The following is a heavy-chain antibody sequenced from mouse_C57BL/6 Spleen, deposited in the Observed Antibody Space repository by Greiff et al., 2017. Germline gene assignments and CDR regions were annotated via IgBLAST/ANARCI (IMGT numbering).Heavy chain of an antibody. D-gene: IGHD3-2*02. CDR2: INPSSGYT. J-gene: IGHJ3*01. V-gene: IGHV1-7*01. CDR1: GYTFTSYW. Sequence: VQLKESGAELAKPGASVKLSCKASGYTFTSYWMHWVKQRPGQGLEWIGYINPSSGYTKYNQKFKDKATLTADKSSSTAYMQLSSLTYEDSAVYYCARLTDSSGTWFAYWGQGTLVTVSA. CDR3: ARLTDSSGTWFAY.